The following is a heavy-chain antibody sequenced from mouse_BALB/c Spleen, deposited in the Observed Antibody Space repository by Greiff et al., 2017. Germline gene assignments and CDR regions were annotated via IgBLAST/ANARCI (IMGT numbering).Heavy chain of an antibody. CDR1: GYTFISYV. J-gene: IGHJ4*01. Sequence: EVKLVESGPELVKPGASVKMSCKASGYTFISYVMHWVKQKPGQGLEWIGYINPYNDGTKYNEKFKGKATLTSDKSSSTAYMELSSLTSEDSAVYYCARLLLRDAMDYWGQGTSVTVSS. CDR3: ARLLLRDAMDY. CDR2: INPYNDGT. V-gene: IGHV1-14*01. D-gene: IGHD1-1*01.